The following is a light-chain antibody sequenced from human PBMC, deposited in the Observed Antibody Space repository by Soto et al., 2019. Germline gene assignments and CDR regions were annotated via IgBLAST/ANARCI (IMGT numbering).Light chain of an antibody. V-gene: IGKV1-5*01. J-gene: IGKJ1*01. Sequence: DLQMTPSPSTLSASAGDRCTITCRASQSISTRLAWYQQKPGKAPKLLIYDASSLESGVPSRLSGSGSGTEFTLTITSLQPEDFASYYCQQYNSYSTFGQGTKVDI. CDR2: DAS. CDR1: QSISTR. CDR3: QQYNSYST.